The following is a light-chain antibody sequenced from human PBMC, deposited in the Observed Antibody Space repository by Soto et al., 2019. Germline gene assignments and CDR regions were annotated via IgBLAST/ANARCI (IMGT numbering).Light chain of an antibody. J-gene: IGKJ5*01. V-gene: IGKV3-11*01. CDR2: DAS. CDR3: QQRSNWIT. CDR1: QSVSTY. Sequence: EIVLTQSPATLSLSPGERATLSCRASQSVSTYLGWYQQKPGQAPRLLIYDASNRATGIPARFSGSWSGTDFTLTISSLEPENFAVYYFQQRSNWITCGHGTRLEIK.